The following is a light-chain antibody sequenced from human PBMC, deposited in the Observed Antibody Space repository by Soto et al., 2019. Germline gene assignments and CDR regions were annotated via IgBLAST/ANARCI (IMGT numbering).Light chain of an antibody. CDR3: LQDFNFPRT. J-gene: IGKJ1*01. V-gene: IGKV1-6*01. CDR1: QGIRRD. CDR2: SAS. Sequence: AIQMTQSPSSLSASVGDTVTITCRASQGIRRDLSWYQQKPGEAPKLLIYSASDLQGAVPSRFRGSGSGTDFTLTISSLQPEDFATYYCLQDFNFPRTFGQGTKVEVK.